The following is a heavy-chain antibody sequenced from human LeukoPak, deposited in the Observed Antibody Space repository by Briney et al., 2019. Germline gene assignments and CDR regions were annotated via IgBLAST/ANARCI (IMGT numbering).Heavy chain of an antibody. V-gene: IGHV1-18*01. D-gene: IGHD1-26*01. CDR3: ARDPQQLVGATGGGFNF. Sequence: SSVKVSCKASGYIFTSYGISWLRQAPGQGIEWMGWISAYNGNTNYAQMLQGRVTMTTDTSTSTAYMELRGPRSDDTAVYYCARDPQQLVGATGGGFNFWGQGTLVTVSS. CDR1: GYIFTSYG. J-gene: IGHJ4*02. CDR2: ISAYNGNT.